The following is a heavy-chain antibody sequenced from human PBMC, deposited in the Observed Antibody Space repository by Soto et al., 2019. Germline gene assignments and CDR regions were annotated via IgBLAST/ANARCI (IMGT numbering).Heavy chain of an antibody. V-gene: IGHV3-33*06. CDR2: IWYDGSNK. CDR1: GFTFSSYG. Sequence: QVQLVESGGGVVQPGRSVRLSCAASGFTFSSYGMHWVRQAPGKGLEWVAVIWYDGSNKYYADSVKGRFTISRDNSKNTLYLQMNSLRAEDTAVYYCAKEGRGYYDSSGYYYGYDAFDIWGQGTMVTVSS. J-gene: IGHJ3*02. CDR3: AKEGRGYYDSSGYYYGYDAFDI. D-gene: IGHD3-22*01.